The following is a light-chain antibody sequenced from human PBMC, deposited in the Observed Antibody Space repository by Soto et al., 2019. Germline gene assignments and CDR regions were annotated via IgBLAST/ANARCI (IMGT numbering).Light chain of an antibody. J-gene: IGLJ2*01. CDR2: EDS. CDR3: QAWDSSTVV. Sequence: SSELTQPPSVSVSPGQTASITCSGDKLGSKYASWYQEKPGQSPVMVIYEDSKRPSGIPERFSGSNSGNTATLTISGTQAMDEADYYCQAWDSSTVVFGGGTKLTVL. V-gene: IGLV3-1*01. CDR1: KLGSKY.